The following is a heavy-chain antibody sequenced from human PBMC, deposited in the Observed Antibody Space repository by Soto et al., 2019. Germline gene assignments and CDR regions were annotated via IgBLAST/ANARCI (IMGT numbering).Heavy chain of an antibody. CDR1: GYSFTSYW. CDR3: ARLDRVATKETYYYYGMDV. Sequence: PGESLKISCKGSGYSFTSYWIGWVRQMPGKGLEWMGIIYPGDSDTRYSPSFQGQVTISADKSISTAYLQWSSLRASDTAMYYCARLDRVATKETYYYYGMDVWGQGTTVTVSS. CDR2: IYPGDSDT. V-gene: IGHV5-51*01. J-gene: IGHJ6*02. D-gene: IGHD5-12*01.